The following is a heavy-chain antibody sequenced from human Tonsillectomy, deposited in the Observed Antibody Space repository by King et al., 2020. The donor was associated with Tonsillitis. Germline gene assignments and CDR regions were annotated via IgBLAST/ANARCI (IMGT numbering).Heavy chain of an antibody. Sequence: VQLVESGGGLIKPGESLRLSCAASGFTFSSAWMNWVRQAPGSGLECVGRIKSKTDIGTTDYAAPVKGRLTISRDESKNTLYLQMNSLKIEDTAVYYCTAGSAYWGRGTLVTVSS. CDR1: GFTFSSAW. J-gene: IGHJ4*02. CDR2: IKSKTDIGTT. CDR3: TAGSAY. V-gene: IGHV3-15*01.